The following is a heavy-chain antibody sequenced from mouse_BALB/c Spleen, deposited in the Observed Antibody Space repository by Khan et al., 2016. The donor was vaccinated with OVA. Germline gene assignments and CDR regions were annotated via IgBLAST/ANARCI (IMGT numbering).Heavy chain of an antibody. J-gene: IGHJ2*01. CDR3: TRDRIDY. CDR2: INPTSGYT. Sequence: QVRLQQSGAELAKPGASVKMSCKASGYTFTTYWMPWVKQRPGQGLEWIGYINPTSGYTDYNDKFQDRATFSADKSSSTAYMQLNSLTSEDSAVYYCTRDRIDYWGQGTTLTVSS. V-gene: IGHV1-7*01. CDR1: GYTFTTYW.